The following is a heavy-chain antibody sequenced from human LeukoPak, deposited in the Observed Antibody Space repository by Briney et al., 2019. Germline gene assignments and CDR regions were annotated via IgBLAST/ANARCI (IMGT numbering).Heavy chain of an antibody. J-gene: IGHJ4*02. CDR2: INPNSGGT. V-gene: IGHV1-2*02. D-gene: IGHD1-20*01. CDR1: GYTFTGYY. Sequence: ASVKVSCKASGYTFTGYYMHWVRQAPGQGFEWMGWINPNSGGTNYAQKFQGRVTMTRDTSISTAYMELSRLRSDDTAVYYCARDNITGMTFLDYWGQGTLVTVSS. CDR3: ARDNITGMTFLDY.